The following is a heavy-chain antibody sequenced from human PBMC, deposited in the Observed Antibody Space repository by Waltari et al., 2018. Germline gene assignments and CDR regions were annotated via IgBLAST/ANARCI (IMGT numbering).Heavy chain of an antibody. CDR2: INHSGSA. CDR1: GGSFSGYY. D-gene: IGHD6-19*01. J-gene: IGHJ4*02. CDR3: ARQFSSGWYSEY. Sequence: QVQLQQWGAGLLKPSETLSLTCAVYGGSFSGYYWSWIRQSPGKGREGSGEINHSGSANYNPSLKRRVTISVDTSKNQFSLKVSSVAAADTAVYYCARQFSSGWYSEYWGQGTLVTVSS. V-gene: IGHV4-34*01.